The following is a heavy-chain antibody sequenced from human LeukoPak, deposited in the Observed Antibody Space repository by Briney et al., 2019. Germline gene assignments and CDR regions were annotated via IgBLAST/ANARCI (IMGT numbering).Heavy chain of an antibody. J-gene: IGHJ6*03. CDR1: GFTFDDYG. D-gene: IGHD4-17*01. CDR3: ARVMTTVTAYYYYYMDV. CDR2: FNWNGGST. Sequence: PGGSLRLSCAASGFTFDDYGMSWVRQAPGKGLEWVSGFNWNGGSTGYADSVKGRFTISRDNAKNSLYLQMNSLRAEDTALYYCARVMTTVTAYYYYYMDVWGKGTTVTVSS. V-gene: IGHV3-20*04.